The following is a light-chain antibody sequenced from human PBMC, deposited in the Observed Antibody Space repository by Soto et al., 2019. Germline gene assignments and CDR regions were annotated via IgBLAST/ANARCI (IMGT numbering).Light chain of an antibody. Sequence: IVMTQSPATLSVSPGDRVTISCRASQSVRDNLAWYQQQPGQAPRLLIYGASNLASGIPSRFSGAGSGAEFTLTISSLQSEDFAGYFCQQYIDWPGTFGGGTRVEIK. V-gene: IGKV3D-15*01. J-gene: IGKJ4*01. CDR1: QSVRDN. CDR2: GAS. CDR3: QQYIDWPGT.